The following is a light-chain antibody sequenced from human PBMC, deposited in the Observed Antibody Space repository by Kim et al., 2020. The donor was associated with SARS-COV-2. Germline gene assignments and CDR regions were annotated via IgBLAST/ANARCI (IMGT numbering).Light chain of an antibody. V-gene: IGKV3-20*01. CDR1: QSVGSSMYLASF. CDR2: AAS. Sequence: TLSCRASQSVGSSMYLASFLAWYQQNPGQAPRLLIYAASTRASGTPDRFSGSGSGTDFTLTISRLEPEDFAVYYCQQYGSSPPAYTFGQGTKLEIK. J-gene: IGKJ2*01. CDR3: QQYGSSPPAYT.